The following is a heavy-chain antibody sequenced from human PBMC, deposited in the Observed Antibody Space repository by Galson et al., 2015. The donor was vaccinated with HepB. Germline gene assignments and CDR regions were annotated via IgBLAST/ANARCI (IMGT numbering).Heavy chain of an antibody. Sequence: SCKASGYTFTSYAMHWVRQAPGQRLEWMGWINAGNGNTKYSQKFQGRVTITRDTSASTAYMELSSLRSEDTAVYYCARDDLSSGTIFDYWGQGTLVTVSS. J-gene: IGHJ4*02. CDR3: ARDDLSSGTIFDY. CDR2: INAGNGNT. V-gene: IGHV1-3*01. CDR1: GYTFTSYA. D-gene: IGHD6-19*01.